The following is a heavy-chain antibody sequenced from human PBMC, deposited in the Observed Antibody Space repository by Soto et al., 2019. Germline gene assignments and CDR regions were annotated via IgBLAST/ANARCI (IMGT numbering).Heavy chain of an antibody. V-gene: IGHV3-30-3*01. D-gene: IGHD2-8*01. CDR3: AKEKWANPDS. J-gene: IGHJ4*02. Sequence: PGVSLRLSCAASGFTFSSYAMHWVRQAPGKGLEWVAVISYDGSNKYYADSVKGRFTISRDNAKNSLFLQMNNLTVEDTAVYYCAKEKWANPDSWGQGT. CDR1: GFTFSSYA. CDR2: ISYDGSNK.